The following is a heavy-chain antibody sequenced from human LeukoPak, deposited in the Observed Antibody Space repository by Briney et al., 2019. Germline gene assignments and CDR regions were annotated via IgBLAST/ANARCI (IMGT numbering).Heavy chain of an antibody. CDR1: GYTFTSYD. CDR2: MNPNSGNT. CDR3: ARGGYSSSWYGPRGMDV. D-gene: IGHD6-13*01. J-gene: IGHJ6*02. Sequence: EASVKVSCTASGYTFTSYDINWVRQATGQGLEWMGWMNPNSGNTGYAQKFQGRVTMTRNTSISIAYMELSSLRSEDTAVYYCARGGYSSSWYGPRGMDVWGQGTTVTVSS. V-gene: IGHV1-8*01.